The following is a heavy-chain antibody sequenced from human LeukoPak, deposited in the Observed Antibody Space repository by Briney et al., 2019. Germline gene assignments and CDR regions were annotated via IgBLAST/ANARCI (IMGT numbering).Heavy chain of an antibody. J-gene: IGHJ1*01. Sequence: SEILSLTCAVYGGSFSGYYWGWIRQPPGKGLEWIGSIYYSGNTYYNPSLKSRVTISVDTSKNQFSLKLSSVTAADTAVYYCARQVTIFGVLIITAEYFQHWGQGTLVTVSS. CDR3: ARQVTIFGVLIITAEYFQH. D-gene: IGHD3-3*01. CDR2: IYYSGNT. CDR1: GGSFSGYY. V-gene: IGHV4-39*01.